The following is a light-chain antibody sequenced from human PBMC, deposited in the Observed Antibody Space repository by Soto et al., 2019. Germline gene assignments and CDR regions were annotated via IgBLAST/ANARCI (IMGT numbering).Light chain of an antibody. CDR3: QEYNTWPWT. Sequence: EIVLTQSPATLSVSPGERATLSCRARQSVNSNLAWYQQKLGQAPRVLIYGASTRATGIPARFSGSGSGTEFILTISSLQSEDFAVYYCQEYNTWPWTFGQGTKVDIK. J-gene: IGKJ1*01. V-gene: IGKV3-15*01. CDR1: QSVNSN. CDR2: GAS.